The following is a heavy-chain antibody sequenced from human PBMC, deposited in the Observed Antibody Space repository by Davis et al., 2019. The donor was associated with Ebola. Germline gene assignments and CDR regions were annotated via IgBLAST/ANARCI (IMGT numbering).Heavy chain of an antibody. D-gene: IGHD3-3*01. CDR3: AREDPNYDPGWFDP. Sequence: PSETLSLTCTVSGGSISSYYWSWIRQPPGKGLEWIGYIYYSGSTNYNPSLKSRVTISVDTSKNQFSLKLSSVTAADTAVYYCAREDPNYDPGWFDPWGQGTLVTVSS. V-gene: IGHV4-59*01. CDR2: IYYSGST. J-gene: IGHJ5*02. CDR1: GGSISSYY.